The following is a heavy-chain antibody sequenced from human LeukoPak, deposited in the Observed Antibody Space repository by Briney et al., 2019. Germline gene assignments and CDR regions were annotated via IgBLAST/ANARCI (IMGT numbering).Heavy chain of an antibody. CDR2: IFHSGTT. CDR1: GGSISPYY. Sequence: ASETLSLTCTMSGGSISPYYWSWIRQPPGKGLEWIAYIFHSGTTKYNPSLKSRVAISLDTPKSQFSPKLHSVTAADTAVYYCARGGYYYLDVWGGGTTVTVSS. J-gene: IGHJ6*03. V-gene: IGHV4-59*01. CDR3: ARGGYYYLDV.